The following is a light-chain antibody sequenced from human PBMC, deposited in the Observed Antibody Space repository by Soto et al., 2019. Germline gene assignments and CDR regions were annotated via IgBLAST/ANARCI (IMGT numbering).Light chain of an antibody. CDR3: CSYAGSSYV. CDR2: DVS. J-gene: IGLJ1*01. Sequence: QSALTQPRSVSGSPGQSVTISCTGTSSDVGGYNYVSWYQQHPGKAPKLMIYDVSKRPSGVPDRFSGSKSGNTASLTISGLQPEDEADYYCCSYAGSSYVFGTGTKLTVL. CDR1: SSDVGGYNY. V-gene: IGLV2-11*01.